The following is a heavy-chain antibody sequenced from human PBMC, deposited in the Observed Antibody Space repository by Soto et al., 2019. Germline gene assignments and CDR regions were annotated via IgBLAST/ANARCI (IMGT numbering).Heavy chain of an antibody. D-gene: IGHD2-15*01. Sequence: ASVKVSCKASGYTFTSYYMHWVRQAPGQGLEWMGIINPSGGSTSYAQKFQGRVTMTRDTSTSTVYMELSSLRSEDTAVYYCARDRGRGWPYYYYYGMDVWGQGTTVTVSS. CDR3: ARDRGRGWPYYYYYGMDV. V-gene: IGHV1-46*01. CDR2: INPSGGST. CDR1: GYTFTSYY. J-gene: IGHJ6*02.